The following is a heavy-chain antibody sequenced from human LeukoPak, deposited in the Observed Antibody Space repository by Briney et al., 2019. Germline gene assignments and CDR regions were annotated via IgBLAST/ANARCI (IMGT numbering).Heavy chain of an antibody. CDR3: ARLKGTRQWFGELKLEPNWFDP. CDR1: GYTFTGYY. V-gene: IGHV1-2*02. Sequence: ASVKVSCKASGYTFTGYYMHWVRQAPGQGLEWMGWINPNSGGTNYAQKFQGRVTMTRDTSISTAYMELSRLRSDDTAVYYCARLKGTRQWFGELKLEPNWFDPWGQGTLVTVSS. J-gene: IGHJ5*02. CDR2: INPNSGGT. D-gene: IGHD3-10*01.